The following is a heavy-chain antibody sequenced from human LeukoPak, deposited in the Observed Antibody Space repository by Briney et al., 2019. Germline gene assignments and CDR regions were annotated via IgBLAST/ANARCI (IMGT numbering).Heavy chain of an antibody. Sequence: SATLSLTCSVSGGSISGGSYYWSWIRQPAGKGLAWIGRIDTSGNTNYKPSLKSRVTMSVDTSKNQFSLKLSSVTAADTAVYYCARVSSSWYQDWYFDLWGRGTLVTVSS. J-gene: IGHJ2*01. V-gene: IGHV4-61*02. D-gene: IGHD6-13*01. CDR3: ARVSSSWYQDWYFDL. CDR2: IDTSGNT. CDR1: GGSISGGSYY.